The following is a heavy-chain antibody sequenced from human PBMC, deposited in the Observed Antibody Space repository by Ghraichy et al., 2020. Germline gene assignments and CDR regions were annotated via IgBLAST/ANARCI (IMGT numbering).Heavy chain of an antibody. J-gene: IGHJ4*02. Sequence: SCTVSGGSFSSPDSYWGWIRQPPGKGLEWIAHIYYSGTSYYNPALRSRVSISVDTSKKQFSLRLSSVTAADTATYYCARRFCDGGACYNGYYFDFWGQGTLVTVSS. D-gene: IGHD2-21*02. V-gene: IGHV4-39*01. CDR1: GGSFSSPDSY. CDR2: IYYSGTS. CDR3: ARRFCDGGACYNGYYFDF.